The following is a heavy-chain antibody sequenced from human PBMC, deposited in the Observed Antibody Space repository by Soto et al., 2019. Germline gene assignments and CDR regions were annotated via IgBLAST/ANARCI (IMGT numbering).Heavy chain of an antibody. CDR3: ARDRRATFGRGMDV. Sequence: QVQLVESGGGVVQPGRSLRLSCAASGFTFSSYAMHWVRQAPGKGLEWVAVISYDGCNKYYADSVKGRFTISRDNSKTTLYLQMNTLRAEDTAVYYCARDRRATFGRGMDVWGQGTTVTVSS. V-gene: IGHV3-30-3*01. D-gene: IGHD3-16*01. CDR1: GFTFSSYA. J-gene: IGHJ6*02. CDR2: ISYDGCNK.